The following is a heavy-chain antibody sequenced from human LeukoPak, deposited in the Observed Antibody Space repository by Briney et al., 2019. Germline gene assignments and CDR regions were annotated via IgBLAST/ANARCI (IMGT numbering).Heavy chain of an antibody. CDR1: GGSISSYY. D-gene: IGHD4-17*01. J-gene: IGHJ4*02. Sequence: RSETLSLTCTVSGGSISSYYWSWIRQPPGRGLEWIGYIYYSGSTNYNPSLKSRVTISVDTSKNQFSLKLSSVTAADMAVYYCARDRDYGDYGFDYWGQGTLVTVSS. CDR3: ARDRDYGDYGFDY. CDR2: IYYSGST. V-gene: IGHV4-59*01.